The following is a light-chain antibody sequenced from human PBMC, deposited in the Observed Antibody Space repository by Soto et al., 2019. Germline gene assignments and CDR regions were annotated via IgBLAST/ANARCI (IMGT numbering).Light chain of an antibody. V-gene: IGKV3-20*01. CDR3: QQYGSSPQWT. Sequence: EIVLTQSPGTLSLSPGERATLSCRASQSVSSSYLAWYQQQPGQAPRLLIYGASSRATGIPDRFSGRGSGTDFTLTIGRLEPEDFAVYYCQQYGSSPQWTFGQGPKVEMK. CDR1: QSVSSSY. J-gene: IGKJ1*01. CDR2: GAS.